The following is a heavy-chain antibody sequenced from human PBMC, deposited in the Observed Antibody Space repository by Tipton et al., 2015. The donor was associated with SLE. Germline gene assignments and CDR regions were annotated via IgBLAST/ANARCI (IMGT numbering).Heavy chain of an antibody. CDR2: INHSGST. CDR1: GGSFSGYY. D-gene: IGHD3-3*01. J-gene: IGHJ6*02. Sequence: LRLSCAVYGGSFSGYYWNWIRQPPGKGLEWIGEINHSGSTNYNPSLKSRVTISVDTSKNQFSLKLTSVTAADTAVYYCASRKRTYYDFWSGAGVYGRDVWGQGTTVTVSS. V-gene: IGHV4-34*01. CDR3: ASRKRTYYDFWSGAGVYGRDV.